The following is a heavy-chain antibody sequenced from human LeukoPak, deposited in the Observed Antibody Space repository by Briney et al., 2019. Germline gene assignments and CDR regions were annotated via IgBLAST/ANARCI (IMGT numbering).Heavy chain of an antibody. CDR1: GGSFSGYY. V-gene: IGHV4-34*01. CDR2: INHSGST. J-gene: IGHJ4*02. CDR3: ARGSRSYYEC. D-gene: IGHD1-26*01. Sequence: SETLSLTCAVYGGSFSGYYWSWIRQPPGKGLEWIGEINHSGSTNYNPSLKSRVTISVDTSKNQFSLKLSSVTAADTAVYYCARGSRSYYECWGQGTLVTVSS.